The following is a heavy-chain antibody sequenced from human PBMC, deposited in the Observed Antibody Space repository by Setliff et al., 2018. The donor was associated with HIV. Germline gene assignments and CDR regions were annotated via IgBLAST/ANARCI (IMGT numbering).Heavy chain of an antibody. CDR1: GFTVSSNY. J-gene: IGHJ4*02. CDR2: IYSGGTT. CDR3: ARDEATGGVDY. V-gene: IGHV3-53*01. Sequence: LRLSCAASGFTVSSNYMNWVRQAPGKGLEWVSIIYSGGTTYYADSVKGRFTISRDNSKNTLYLQMNSLRVEDTAVYHCARDEATGGVDYWGQGTLVTVSS. D-gene: IGHD3-16*01.